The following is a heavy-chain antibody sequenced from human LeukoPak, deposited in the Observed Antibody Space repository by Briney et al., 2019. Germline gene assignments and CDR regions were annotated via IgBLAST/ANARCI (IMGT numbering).Heavy chain of an antibody. J-gene: IGHJ6*03. V-gene: IGHV3-30*18. D-gene: IGHD3-10*01. Sequence: GGSLRLSCAASGFTFSSYGMHWVRQAPGKGLEWVAVISYDVGKKYYADSVKGRFTISRDNSKNTLYLQMNSLRAEDTAVYYCAKDRGLYGSGTPQDVWGKGTTVTVSS. CDR3: AKDRGLYGSGTPQDV. CDR2: ISYDVGKK. CDR1: GFTFSSYG.